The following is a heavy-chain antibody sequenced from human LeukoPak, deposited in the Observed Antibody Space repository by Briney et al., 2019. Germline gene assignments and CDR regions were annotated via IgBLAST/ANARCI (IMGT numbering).Heavy chain of an antibody. CDR1: GFTFSNYG. J-gene: IGHJ4*02. CDR3: ARDGLRRPPTPYCGGDCPLDY. D-gene: IGHD2-21*02. CDR2: ISDSSGGRT. Sequence: GETLRLSCAASGFTFSNYGLSWVRQAPGQGLEWVSSISDSSGGRTPYADSVKGRFTISRDNAKNSLYLQMNSLRVEDTAMYYCARDGLRRPPTPYCGGDCPLDYWGQGTLVSVSS. V-gene: IGHV3-23*01.